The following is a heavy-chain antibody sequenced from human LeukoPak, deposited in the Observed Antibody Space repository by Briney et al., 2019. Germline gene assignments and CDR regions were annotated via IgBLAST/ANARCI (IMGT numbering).Heavy chain of an antibody. CDR2: INSRGGST. Sequence: ASVKVSCKASGYTFTSYYIHWVRQAPGQGLEWMGIINSRGGSTSYAQKFQGRVTMTRDMSTSTVYMELSSLRSGDTAVYYCARDTWDDTSGYYFDYWGQGTLVTVSS. V-gene: IGHV1-46*01. J-gene: IGHJ4*02. D-gene: IGHD3-22*01. CDR1: GYTFTSYY. CDR3: ARDTWDDTSGYYFDY.